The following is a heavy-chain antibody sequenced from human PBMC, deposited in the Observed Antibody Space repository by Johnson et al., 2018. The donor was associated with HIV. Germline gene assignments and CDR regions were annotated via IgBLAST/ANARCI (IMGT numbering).Heavy chain of an antibody. J-gene: IGHJ3*02. D-gene: IGHD4-17*01. CDR2: IYSGDST. V-gene: IGHV3-53*01. CDR1: GFPVRSPY. Sequence: VQLVESGGGLIQPGGSLRLSCAASGFPVRSPYMSWVRQAPGKGLEWVSVIYSGDSTYYADSVKGRFTISRDNSKNTLYLQMNRLRAEDTAVYYCARMTTTVSHHDGFDIWGQGTMVTVSS. CDR3: ARMTTTVSHHDGFDI.